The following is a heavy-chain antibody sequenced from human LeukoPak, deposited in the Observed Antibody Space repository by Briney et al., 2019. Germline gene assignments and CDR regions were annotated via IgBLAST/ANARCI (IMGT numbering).Heavy chain of an antibody. Sequence: GRSLRLSCAASGFTFSTYGMHWVRQAPDKGLEWVAIIRYDGSNKYYADSVKDRFTISRDNSKNTLYLHMNSLRAEDTAVYYCARDGEMTVSLNYWGQGTLVTVSS. J-gene: IGHJ4*02. CDR3: ARDGEMTVSLNY. D-gene: IGHD2-21*02. CDR2: IRYDGSNK. CDR1: GFTFSTYG. V-gene: IGHV3-33*01.